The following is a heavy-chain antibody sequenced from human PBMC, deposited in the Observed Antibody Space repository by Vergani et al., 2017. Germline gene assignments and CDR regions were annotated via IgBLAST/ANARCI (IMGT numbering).Heavy chain of an antibody. CDR2: LSASDRRT. V-gene: IGHV3-23*04. CDR1: GFTFIMHA. D-gene: IGHD2-2*02. CDR3: ARDRVGSSTSCYSCWYFDL. J-gene: IGHJ2*01. Sequence: EVQLVESGGDLVQPGGSLRLSCAASGFTFIMHAMSWVRQAPGKGLEWVSTLSASDRRTHYADSVKGRFTISRDISKNTLYLQMNSLRVEDTAVYYCARDRVGSSTSCYSCWYFDLWGRGTLVTVSS.